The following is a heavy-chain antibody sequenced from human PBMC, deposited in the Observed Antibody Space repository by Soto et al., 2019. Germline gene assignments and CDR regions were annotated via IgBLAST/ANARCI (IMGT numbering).Heavy chain of an antibody. CDR1: GFTFSSYE. J-gene: IGHJ4*02. CDR2: ISSSGSTI. D-gene: IGHD6-19*01. V-gene: IGHV3-48*03. Sequence: PGGSLRLSCAASGFTFSSYEMNWVRQAPGKGLEWVSYISSSGSTIYYADSVKGRFTISRDNAKNSLYLQMNSLRAEDTAVYYCARAAPPLYSSGWYYFDYWGQGTLVTVSS. CDR3: ARAAPPLYSSGWYYFDY.